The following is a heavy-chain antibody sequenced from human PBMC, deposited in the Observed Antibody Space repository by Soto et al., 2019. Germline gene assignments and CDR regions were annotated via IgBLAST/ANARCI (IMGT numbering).Heavy chain of an antibody. Sequence: GGSLRLSCAGSGFIFKNYALNWVRQAPGKGLEWVASITRDGYNKYYADSVRGRFTISRDNSRDTLSLQMTALRTEDSSIYYCTKSSGGSSSVGMDYWGQGTRVTVSS. J-gene: IGHJ4*02. D-gene: IGHD6-6*01. V-gene: IGHV3-30*04. CDR1: GFIFKNYA. CDR2: ITRDGYNK. CDR3: TKSSGGSSSVGMDY.